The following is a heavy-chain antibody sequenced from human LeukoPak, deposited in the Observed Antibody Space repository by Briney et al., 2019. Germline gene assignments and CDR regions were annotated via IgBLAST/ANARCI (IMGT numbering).Heavy chain of an antibody. CDR1: GYTFTGYY. CDR3: ARGYGSGSYLDY. CDR2: INPNSGGT. J-gene: IGHJ4*02. Sequence: ASVKVSCKASGYTFTGYYMHWVRQAPGQGLEWMGWINPNSGGTNYAQKFQGRVTMTRDTSISAAYMELSRLRSDDTAVYYCARGYGSGSYLDYWGRGTLVTVSS. D-gene: IGHD3-10*01. V-gene: IGHV1-2*02.